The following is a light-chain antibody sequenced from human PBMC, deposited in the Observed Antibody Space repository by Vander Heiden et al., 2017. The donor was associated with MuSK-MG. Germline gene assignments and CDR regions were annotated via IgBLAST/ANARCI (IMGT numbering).Light chain of an antibody. Sequence: DIQVTQSPSSLSASVGDTVSISCRASQVRSTYLNWYQQKPGRAPNLLIHDATVLQRGVPSRFAGSNSGAEFSLTISGLQPEDFASYYCQLTYSTMYTFGQGTNIEMK. CDR1: QVRSTY. CDR2: DAT. J-gene: IGKJ2*01. CDR3: QLTYSTMYT. V-gene: IGKV1-39*01.